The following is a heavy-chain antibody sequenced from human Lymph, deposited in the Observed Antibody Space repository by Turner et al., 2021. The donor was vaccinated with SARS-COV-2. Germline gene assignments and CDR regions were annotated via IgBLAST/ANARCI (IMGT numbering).Heavy chain of an antibody. CDR2: FYKIGSI. CDR1: GGSISSTS. D-gene: IGHD1-1*01. V-gene: IGHV4-59*08. Sequence: QVQLQESGPGLVRPSETLSLTCTVSGGSISSTSWSWIRQSPGRGLEWIGYFYKIGSIDYNPTLRSRVTISVDTSKNQLSLNLISVTAADTAVYYCARHQGSTSGYDHGMNVWGQGTAAIVSS. J-gene: IGHJ6*02. CDR3: ARHQGSTSGYDHGMNV.